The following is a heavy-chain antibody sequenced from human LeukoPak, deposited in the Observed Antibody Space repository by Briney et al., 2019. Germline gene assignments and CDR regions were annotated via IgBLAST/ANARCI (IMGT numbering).Heavy chain of an antibody. Sequence: PSETLSLTRTVSGGSISTYYWSWIWQPPRKGLEWIGCIYYSGSTNYNPSLKSRVTISIDTSQNQFSLSLSSVTAADTAVYYCARRTLGLGGKPWLDQFHYWGQGTLVTVSS. CDR1: GGSISTYY. CDR3: ARRTLGLGGKPWLDQFHY. J-gene: IGHJ4*02. CDR2: IYYSGST. D-gene: IGHD6-19*01. V-gene: IGHV4-59*08.